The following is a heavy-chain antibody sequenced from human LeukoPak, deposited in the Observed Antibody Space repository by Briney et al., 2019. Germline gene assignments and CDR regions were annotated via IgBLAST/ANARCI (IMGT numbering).Heavy chain of an antibody. Sequence: RASVKVSCKASGYTFTSYGISWVRQAPGQGLEWMGWISAYNGNTNYAQKLQGRVTMTTDTSTSTAYMELRSLRSDDTAVYYCAREYDYYDSSGYPDYWGQGTLVTVSS. J-gene: IGHJ4*02. CDR3: AREYDYYDSSGYPDY. CDR2: ISAYNGNT. CDR1: GYTFTSYG. V-gene: IGHV1-18*01. D-gene: IGHD3-22*01.